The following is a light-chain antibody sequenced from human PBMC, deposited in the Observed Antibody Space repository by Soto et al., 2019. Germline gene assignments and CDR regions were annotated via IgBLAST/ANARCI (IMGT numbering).Light chain of an antibody. CDR1: QSVRNQ. J-gene: IGKJ1*01. V-gene: IGKV3-11*01. CDR2: DSS. Sequence: EIVLTQSPATLSLSPRERATLSCRASQSVRNQLAWYQQKPGQAPRLLIYDSSNRATVIPGRFSGSGSGTDFTLTISGLEPEDCALYDCQQLSNWPWTSGLGTEVEIK. CDR3: QQLSNWPWT.